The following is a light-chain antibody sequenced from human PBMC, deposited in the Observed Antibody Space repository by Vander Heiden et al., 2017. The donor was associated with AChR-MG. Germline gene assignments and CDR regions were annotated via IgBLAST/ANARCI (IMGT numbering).Light chain of an antibody. V-gene: IGKV3-15*01. CDR2: ESS. CDR3: QQYDSWPT. CDR1: QSVNRN. Sequence: IVMTQSPVTLSASPGETATLSCRASQSVNRNLAWYQQKPGQTPRLLIYESSARATGIPARFSGSGSGTEFSLTISSLQSDDFAVYYCQQYDSWPTFGQGTKVE. J-gene: IGKJ1*01.